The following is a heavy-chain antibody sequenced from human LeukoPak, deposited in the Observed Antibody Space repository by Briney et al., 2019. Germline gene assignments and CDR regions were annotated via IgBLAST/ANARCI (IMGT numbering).Heavy chain of an antibody. D-gene: IGHD3-3*01. CDR2: INPSGGST. Sequence: ASVKVSCKASGYTFTSYYMHWVRQAPGQGLEWMGIINPSGGSTSYAQKFQGRVTMTRDTSTSTVYMELSSLRSEDTAVYYCARDPNPITIFGVVIIEGSWFDPWGQGTLVTVSS. CDR3: ARDPNPITIFGVVIIEGSWFDP. J-gene: IGHJ5*02. CDR1: GYTFTSYY. V-gene: IGHV1-46*01.